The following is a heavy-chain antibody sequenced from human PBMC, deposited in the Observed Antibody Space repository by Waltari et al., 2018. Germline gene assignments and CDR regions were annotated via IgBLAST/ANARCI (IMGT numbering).Heavy chain of an antibody. CDR3: AREGVPAYYYDSSGYPYYFDY. CDR2: IIPIFGTA. CDR1: GGTFSSYA. J-gene: IGHJ4*02. V-gene: IGHV1-69*01. Sequence: QVQLVQSGAEVKKPGSSVKVSCKASGGTFSSYAISWVRQAPGHGLEWMGGIIPIFGTANYAQKFQGRVTITADESTSTAYMELSSLRSEDTAVYYCAREGVPAYYYDSSGYPYYFDYWGQGTLVTVSS. D-gene: IGHD3-22*01.